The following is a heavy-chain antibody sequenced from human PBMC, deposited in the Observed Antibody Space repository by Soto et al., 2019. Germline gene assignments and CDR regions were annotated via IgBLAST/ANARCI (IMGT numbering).Heavy chain of an antibody. D-gene: IGHD6-13*01. CDR3: ARDLAAGDL. Sequence: ASVKVSCKASGYTFTSYDINWVRQATGQGLEWMAIMNPMRGNTNYAQEFQGRVTMTSDTSTSTVYMELSSLRFEDTALFYCARDLAAGDLWGQGTLVTVSS. CDR2: MNPMRGNT. V-gene: IGHV1-8*01. CDR1: GYTFTSYD. J-gene: IGHJ5*02.